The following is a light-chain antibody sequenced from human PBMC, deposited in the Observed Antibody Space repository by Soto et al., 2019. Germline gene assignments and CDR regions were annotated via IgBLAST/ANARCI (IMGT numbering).Light chain of an antibody. CDR3: QQGHNWPLT. CDR1: QGISSE. V-gene: IGKV3-15*01. Sequence: EIVMTQSPATLSLSPGERAALSCRASQGISSELAWYQQKPGQPPRLLIYGASTRATGVPARFTGSGSGSDFTLTISGLQSEDFVVYYCQQGHNWPLTFGQGTRLEI. J-gene: IGKJ2*01. CDR2: GAS.